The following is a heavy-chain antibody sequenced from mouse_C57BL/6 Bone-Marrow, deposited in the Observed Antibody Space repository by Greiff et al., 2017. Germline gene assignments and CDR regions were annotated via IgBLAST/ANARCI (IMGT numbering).Heavy chain of an antibody. Sequence: EVKLVESGGGLVKPGGSLKLSCAASGFTFSDYGMHWVRQAPEKGLEWVAYISSGSSTIYYADTVKGRFTISRDNAKNTLYLQMTSLRSEDTAMYYCARLGYVLDWYFDVWGTGTTVTVSS. CDR1: GFTFSDYG. J-gene: IGHJ1*03. D-gene: IGHD2-2*01. CDR3: ARLGYVLDWYFDV. CDR2: ISSGSSTI. V-gene: IGHV5-17*01.